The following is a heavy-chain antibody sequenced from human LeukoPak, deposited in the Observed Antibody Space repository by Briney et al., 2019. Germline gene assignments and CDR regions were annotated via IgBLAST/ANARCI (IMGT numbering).Heavy chain of an antibody. V-gene: IGHV3-23*01. Sequence: GGSLRLSCAASGFGFSRYAMTWVRQAPGKGLEWVSLITASGHSTYYTKSVKGRFTISRDNSKNTLYLQMNSLGVEDTALYFCAKGFACAENRCYGLDSWAQGILVIVSS. D-gene: IGHD4/OR15-4a*01. J-gene: IGHJ4*02. CDR3: AKGFACAENRCYGLDS. CDR1: GFGFSRYA. CDR2: ITASGHST.